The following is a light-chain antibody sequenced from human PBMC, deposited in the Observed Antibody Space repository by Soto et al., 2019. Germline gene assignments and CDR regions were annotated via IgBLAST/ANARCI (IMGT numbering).Light chain of an antibody. CDR1: QSVSSSY. CDR2: GAS. J-gene: IGKJ5*01. Sequence: EVVLTQSPGTLSLSPGEGATLSCRASQSVSSSYLAWYQQKPGQAPRLLIYGASNRATGIPDRFSGSGSGTDFTLTISRLEPEDFAVFYCQHYDSLPITFGQGTRLEI. V-gene: IGKV3-20*01. CDR3: QHYDSLPIT.